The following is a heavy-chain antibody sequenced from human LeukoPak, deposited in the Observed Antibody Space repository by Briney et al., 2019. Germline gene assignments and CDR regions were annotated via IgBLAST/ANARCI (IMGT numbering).Heavy chain of an antibody. CDR1: GYNFRDYY. D-gene: IGHD6-25*01. Sequence: VASVKVSCKASGYNFRDYYIHWVRHAPGQGLEWMGWINPHSGGTRYAPKFQGRVTMSRDTSINTAYMELRRLRSDDTAVFYCARVDRLYERTYPAGYDIWGQGTRVTVSS. J-gene: IGHJ3*02. CDR3: ARVDRLYERTYPAGYDI. CDR2: INPHSGGT. V-gene: IGHV1-2*02.